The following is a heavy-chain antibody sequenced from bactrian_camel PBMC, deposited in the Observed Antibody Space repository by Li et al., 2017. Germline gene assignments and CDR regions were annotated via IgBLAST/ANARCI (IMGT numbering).Heavy chain of an antibody. V-gene: IGHV3S53*01. D-gene: IGHD3*01. CDR1: IGGIFGSYTQYC. CDR3: AAEDQAPWDMGWICNYNS. Sequence: HVQLVESGGGSVQGGGSLRLSCRASIGGIFGSYTQYCMAWFRQAPGAKRETVATIDSNGVTKVADSVKARFTASKDNDKKTWYLRMNNLKPEDTALYTCAAEDQAPWDMGWICNYNSWGQGTQVTVS. J-gene: IGHJ6*01. CDR2: IDSNGVT.